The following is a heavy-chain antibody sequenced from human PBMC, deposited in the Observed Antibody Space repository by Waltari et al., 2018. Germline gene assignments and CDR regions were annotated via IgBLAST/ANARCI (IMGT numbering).Heavy chain of an antibody. CDR3: ATLAGTGSSSYLHDY. Sequence: QVQLQESGPGLVKPSEALSPTCTVSGGSIRDYHWTWIRQPPGKRLEWIGYIYYYGSTNYNPSLARRVTISVDTSKNQFSLNLRSVTAADTAVYFCATLAGTGSSSYLHDYWGKGTLVTVSS. CDR2: IYYYGST. D-gene: IGHD6-6*01. V-gene: IGHV4-59*01. CDR1: GGSIRDYH. J-gene: IGHJ4*02.